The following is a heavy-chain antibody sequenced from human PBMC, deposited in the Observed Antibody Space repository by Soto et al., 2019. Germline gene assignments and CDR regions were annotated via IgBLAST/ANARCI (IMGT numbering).Heavy chain of an antibody. J-gene: IGHJ4*02. CDR1: GFSLSTSGVG. Sequence: QITLKESGPPLVKPTQTLTLTCTFSGFSLSTSGVGVGWIRQPPGKALEWLALIYWDDDKRYSPSLKSRLTITKDTSKNQVVLTMTNMDPVDTATYYCAHLAYCGGDCYYYFDYWGQGTLVTVSS. D-gene: IGHD2-21*02. CDR3: AHLAYCGGDCYYYFDY. V-gene: IGHV2-5*02. CDR2: IYWDDDK.